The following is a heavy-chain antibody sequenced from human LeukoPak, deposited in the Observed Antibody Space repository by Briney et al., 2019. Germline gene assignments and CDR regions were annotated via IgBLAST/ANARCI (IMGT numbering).Heavy chain of an antibody. D-gene: IGHD1-1*01. V-gene: IGHV3-30*02. CDR1: GFTFNIFI. CDR2: LRAGGPYGTEK. CDR3: VRDHDRDWTLALDL. J-gene: IGHJ3*01. Sequence: GGSLRLSCATSGFTFNIFIMHWVRQRPGKGLEWLTFLRAGGPYGTEKFYADSVKGRFTISRDNSKNTLYLQMNSLRAEDTAVYYCVRDHDRDWTLALDLWGQGTLVTVSS.